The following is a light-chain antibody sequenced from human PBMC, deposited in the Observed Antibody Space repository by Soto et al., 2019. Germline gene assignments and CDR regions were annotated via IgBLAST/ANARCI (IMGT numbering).Light chain of an antibody. CDR3: QQSYSTLT. J-gene: IGKJ4*01. CDR1: QSISSY. V-gene: IGKV1-39*01. CDR2: AAS. Sequence: DIQMTQSPSSLSASVGDRVTITCRASQSISSYLNWYQQKPGKAPKLLIYAASSLQSGVPSRFSGSGSGTDFTLTISSLQPEDFAAYYCQQSYSTLTFGGGTKMEIK.